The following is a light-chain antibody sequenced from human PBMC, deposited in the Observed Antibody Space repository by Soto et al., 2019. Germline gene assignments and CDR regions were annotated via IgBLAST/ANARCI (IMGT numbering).Light chain of an antibody. Sequence: DIQMTHSPSTLSAFVGDRVTITCRASQSISSRLVWYQEKPGIAPKALIYGASTLVTGVPSSFSGSGSGTEFTLTISSLQPDDFATYYCQQYYSYPYTFGQGTKLEIK. CDR3: QQYYSYPYT. CDR1: QSISSR. J-gene: IGKJ2*01. V-gene: IGKV1-5*03. CDR2: GAS.